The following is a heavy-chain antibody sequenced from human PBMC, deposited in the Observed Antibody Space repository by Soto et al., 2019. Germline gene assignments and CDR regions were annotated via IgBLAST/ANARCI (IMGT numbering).Heavy chain of an antibody. D-gene: IGHD3-9*01. Sequence: GASVKVSCKASGGTFSSYTISWVRQAPGQGLEWMGRIIPILGIANYAQKFQGRVTITADKSTSTAYMELSSLRSEDTAVYYCARADYDILTGSANLNWFDPWGQGTLVTVSS. CDR3: ARADYDILTGSANLNWFDP. J-gene: IGHJ5*02. V-gene: IGHV1-69*02. CDR1: GGTFSSYT. CDR2: IIPILGIA.